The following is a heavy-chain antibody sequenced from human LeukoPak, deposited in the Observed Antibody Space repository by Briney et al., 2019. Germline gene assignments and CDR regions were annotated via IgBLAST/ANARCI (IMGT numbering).Heavy chain of an antibody. J-gene: IGHJ4*02. CDR2: IHTKTANP. CDR1: GYYFTDYA. D-gene: IGHD3-22*01. V-gene: IGHV7-4-1*01. CDR3: ARPDYDSLSY. Sequence: ASVKVSCKASGYYFTDYAIHWVRQAPRQGLEWMGWIHTKTANPTYAQDFTGRVVFSLDTSVHTAFLQIDTLETGDTAFYCARPDYDSLSYWGQGSLVTVS.